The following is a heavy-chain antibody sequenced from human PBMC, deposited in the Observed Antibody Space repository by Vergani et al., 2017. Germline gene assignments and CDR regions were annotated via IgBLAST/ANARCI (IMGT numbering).Heavy chain of an antibody. Sequence: QVQLVQSGAEVKKPESSVKVSCKASGGTFSSYAISWVRQAPGQGLEWMGRIIPIFGTANYAQKFQGRVTITADESTSTAYMELSSLRSEDTAVYYCASASIAVAGNTGDAFDIWGQGTMVTVSS. CDR1: GGTFSSYA. J-gene: IGHJ3*02. CDR3: ASASIAVAGNTGDAFDI. CDR2: IIPIFGTA. D-gene: IGHD6-19*01. V-gene: IGHV1-69*13.